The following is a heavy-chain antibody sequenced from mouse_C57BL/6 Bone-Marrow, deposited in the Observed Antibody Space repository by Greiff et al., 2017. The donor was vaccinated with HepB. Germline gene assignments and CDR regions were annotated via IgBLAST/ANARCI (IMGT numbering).Heavy chain of an antibody. J-gene: IGHJ4*01. D-gene: IGHD2-2*01. CDR3: ARSGALWLRRDAMDY. CDR2: ISYSGST. V-gene: IGHV3-8*01. CDR1: GYSITSDY. Sequence: EVKLQESGPGLVKPSQTLSFTCPVSGYSITSDYWNWIRKFPGNKLEYMGYISYSGSTYYNQSLITRNSITRDTSQNQDYLQLNSVTTEDTATYYGARSGALWLRRDAMDYWGQGTSVTVSS.